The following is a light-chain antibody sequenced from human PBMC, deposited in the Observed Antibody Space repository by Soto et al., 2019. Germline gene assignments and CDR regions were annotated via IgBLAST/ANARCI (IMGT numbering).Light chain of an antibody. V-gene: IGLV2-14*01. Sequence: QSALTQPASVSGSPGQSITLSCTGTTSDVGRYNYVSWYQQHPGKAPKLMIYEVSNRPSAVSNRFSGSKSGNTASLTISGLQADDEADYYCSSYRSSDTVVFGGGTKLTVL. J-gene: IGLJ2*01. CDR2: EVS. CDR1: TSDVGRYNY. CDR3: SSYRSSDTVV.